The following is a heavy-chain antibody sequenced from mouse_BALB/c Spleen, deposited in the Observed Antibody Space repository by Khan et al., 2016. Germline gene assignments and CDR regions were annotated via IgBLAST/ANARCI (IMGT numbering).Heavy chain of an antibody. D-gene: IGHD1-1*01. CDR1: GYTLTNYG. CDR2: INTNTGEP. CDR3: AEDYYGSNWFAY. V-gene: IGHV9-3*02. Sequence: QIQLVQSGPELKKPGETVKISCKASGYTLTNYGMNWVKQAPGKGLKWMGWINTNTGEPTYAEEFKGRFAFSLETSASTAYLQINNLKNEDTATYFCAEDYYGSNWFAYWGQGTLVTVSA. J-gene: IGHJ3*01.